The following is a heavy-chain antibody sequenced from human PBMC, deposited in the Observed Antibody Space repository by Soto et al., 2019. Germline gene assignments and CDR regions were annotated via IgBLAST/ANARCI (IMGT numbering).Heavy chain of an antibody. CDR2: ISASGGST. V-gene: IGHV3-23*01. CDR3: AKDRGGFARGWEYYDF. J-gene: IGHJ4*02. D-gene: IGHD1-26*01. CDR1: GFAFSSYT. Sequence: GSLILACTASGFAFSSYTMSWVCQTPGKGLEWVSSISASGGSTYYGDSLKGRFTIPRDNSKNTLNLHIKSLGVEDSAVYYCAKDRGGFARGWEYYDFWGQGTQVTVSS.